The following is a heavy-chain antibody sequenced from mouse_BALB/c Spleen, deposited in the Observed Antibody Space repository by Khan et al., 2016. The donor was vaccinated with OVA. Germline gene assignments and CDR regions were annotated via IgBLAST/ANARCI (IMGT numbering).Heavy chain of an antibody. V-gene: IGHV1-7*01. CDR1: GYTFINYW. D-gene: IGHD1-1*01. CDR3: ARRGLRWDFDY. CDR2: INPSTGNT. J-gene: IGHJ2*01. Sequence: VQLQESGAELAKPGASVKMSCTASGYTFINYWILWIKQRPGQGLEWIGYINPSTGNTEYNQNFKDKATLTADTSYSTAYMQRRSLTSEDSAVYYCARRGLRWDFDYWGQGTTLTVSS.